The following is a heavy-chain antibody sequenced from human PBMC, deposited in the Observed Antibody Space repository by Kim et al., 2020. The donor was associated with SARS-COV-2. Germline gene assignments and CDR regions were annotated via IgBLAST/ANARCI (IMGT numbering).Heavy chain of an antibody. V-gene: IGHV1-8*01. Sequence: ASVKVSCKASGYTFTSYDINWVRQATGQGLEWMGWMNPNSGNTGYAQKFQGRVTMTRNTSRSTAYMELSSLRSEDTAVYYCARGLRLGELSLFPYYYYYYGMDVWGQGTTVTVSS. CDR2: MNPNSGNT. CDR3: ARGLRLGELSLFPYYYYYYGMDV. D-gene: IGHD3-16*02. CDR1: GYTFTSYD. J-gene: IGHJ6*02.